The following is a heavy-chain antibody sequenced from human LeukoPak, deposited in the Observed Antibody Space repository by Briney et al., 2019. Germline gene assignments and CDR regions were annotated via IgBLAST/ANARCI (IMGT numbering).Heavy chain of an antibody. CDR3: ARGYRLGWELLLADYYYYYMDV. J-gene: IGHJ6*03. CDR2: INPNSGGT. CDR1: GYTFTGYY. Sequence: ASVKVSCKASGYTFTGYYMHWVRQAPGQGLEWMGWINPNSGGTNYAQKFQGRVTMTRDTSISTAYMELSRLRSDDTAVYYCARGYRLGWELLLADYYYYYMDVWGKGTTVTVSS. V-gene: IGHV1-2*02. D-gene: IGHD1-26*01.